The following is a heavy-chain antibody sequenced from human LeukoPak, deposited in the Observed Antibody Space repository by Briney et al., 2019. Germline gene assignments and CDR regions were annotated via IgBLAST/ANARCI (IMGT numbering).Heavy chain of an antibody. D-gene: IGHD5-18*01. CDR3: ARGGYSYGRHYFDY. CDR1: GFTFSSYE. V-gene: IGHV3-48*03. Sequence: GGSLRPSCAASGFTFSSYEMNWVRQAPGKGLEWVSYISSSGSTIYYADSVKGRFTISRDNAKNSLYLQINSLRAEDTAVYYCARGGYSYGRHYFDYWGQGTLVTVSS. J-gene: IGHJ4*02. CDR2: ISSSGSTI.